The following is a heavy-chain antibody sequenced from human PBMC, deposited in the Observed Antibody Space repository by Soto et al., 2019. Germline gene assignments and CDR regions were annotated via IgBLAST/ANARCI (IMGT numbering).Heavy chain of an antibody. D-gene: IGHD2-2*01. V-gene: IGHV4-30-4*01. CDR1: GGSISSGDYY. CDR3: ARAPQSSTSCYFPY. Sequence: SETLSLTCTVSGGSISSGDYYWSWIRQPPGKGLEWIGYIYYSGSTYYNPSLKSRVTISVDTSKNQFSLKLTSVTAADTAVYYCARAPQSSTSCYFPYWGQGTLVTVSS. J-gene: IGHJ4*02. CDR2: IYYSGST.